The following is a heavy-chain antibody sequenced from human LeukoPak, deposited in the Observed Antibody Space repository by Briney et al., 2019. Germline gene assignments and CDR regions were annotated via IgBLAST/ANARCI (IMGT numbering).Heavy chain of an antibody. J-gene: IGHJ5*02. CDR1: GFTFKNYA. CDR2: ISGSGYNT. CDR3: AKQGGNGWAWLDP. D-gene: IGHD6-19*01. V-gene: IGHV3-23*01. Sequence: GGSLRLSCAASGFTFKNYAMTWVRRAPGKGLEWVSAISGSGYNTYYADSVKGRFTISRDTSKNTVYLQMSSLRAEDTALYYCAKQGGNGWAWLDPWGQGTLVTVSS.